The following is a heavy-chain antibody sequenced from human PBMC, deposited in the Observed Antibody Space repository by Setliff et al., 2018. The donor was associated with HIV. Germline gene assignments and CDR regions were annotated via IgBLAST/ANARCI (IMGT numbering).Heavy chain of an antibody. D-gene: IGHD6-13*01. CDR2: IYPGDSDT. Sequence: GESLKISCKGSGYSFTNYWIGRVRQMPGKGLEWMGIIYPGDSDTRYSPSFQGQVTISADKSISTAYLQWSSLKASDTAMYYCARSQGSSSPAHNWFDPWGQGTLVTVSS. CDR3: ARSQGSSSPAHNWFDP. J-gene: IGHJ5*02. CDR1: GYSFTNYW. V-gene: IGHV5-51*01.